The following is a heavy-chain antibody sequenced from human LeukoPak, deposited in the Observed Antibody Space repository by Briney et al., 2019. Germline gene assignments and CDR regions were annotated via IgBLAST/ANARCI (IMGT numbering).Heavy chain of an antibody. CDR1: GGSISSYY. CDR3: ARARGYIAAAGKFFYMDV. Sequence: SETLSLTCTVSGGSISSYYWSWIRQPPGQGLEWIGYIYYSGSTNYNPSLKSRVTISVDTSKNQFSLKLSSVTAADTAVYYCARARGYIAAAGKFFYMDVWGKGTTVTVSS. V-gene: IGHV4-59*01. D-gene: IGHD6-13*01. CDR2: IYYSGST. J-gene: IGHJ6*03.